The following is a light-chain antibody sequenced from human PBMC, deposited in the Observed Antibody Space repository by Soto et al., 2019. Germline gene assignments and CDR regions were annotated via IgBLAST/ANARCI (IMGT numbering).Light chain of an antibody. V-gene: IGKV1-27*01. CDR3: QKYASVPWS. CDR2: TAS. CDR1: QGIGKN. Sequence: DIQMTQSPSSLSTSVGDTVTITCRASQGIGKNLAWYQQKPGKVPKVLIYTASTLHSGVPSRFSGSGSGTDFTLTINSLQPEDVATYFCQKYASVPWSFGQGTRVEI. J-gene: IGKJ1*01.